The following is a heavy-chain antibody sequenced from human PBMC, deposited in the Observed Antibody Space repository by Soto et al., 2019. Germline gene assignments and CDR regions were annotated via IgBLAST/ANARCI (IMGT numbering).Heavy chain of an antibody. CDR1: ADTFTSYY. V-gene: IGHV1-46*01. CDR3: ARSSGGVFGIIIEGPNWLTP. J-gene: IGHJ5*02. Sequence: ASVQVSCKAPADTFTSYYIDWVRQPPGHGLWWMGIINPNGGRTRFAQTFQGRITMPTDTAPSTVYMELRSLRSEDTAVYYCARSSGGVFGIIIEGPNWLTPSRQGSLRTLS. D-gene: IGHD3-16*02. CDR2: INPNGGRT.